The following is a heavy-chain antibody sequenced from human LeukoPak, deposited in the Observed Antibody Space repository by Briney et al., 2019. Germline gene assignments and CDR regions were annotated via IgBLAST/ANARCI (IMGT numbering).Heavy chain of an antibody. Sequence: ASVKVSCKASGCTFTGYYMHWVRQAPGQGLEWMGWINPNSGGTNYAQKFQGRVTMTRDTSISTAYMELSRLRSDDTAVYYCARDRVVVVPAADYYYYYMDVWGKGTTVTVSS. D-gene: IGHD2-2*01. CDR1: GCTFTGYY. CDR2: INPNSGGT. V-gene: IGHV1-2*02. CDR3: ARDRVVVVPAADYYYYYMDV. J-gene: IGHJ6*03.